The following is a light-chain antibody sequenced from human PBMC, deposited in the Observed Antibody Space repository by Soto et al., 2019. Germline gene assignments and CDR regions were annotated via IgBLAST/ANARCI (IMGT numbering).Light chain of an antibody. V-gene: IGKV3-20*01. CDR1: QSVSSN. J-gene: IGKJ1*01. CDR2: GAS. CDR3: QQDGSSGT. Sequence: ILMTQSPGALSVSLGERATLSCRASQSVSSNLAWYQQKPGQAPRLLIYGASTRATGIPDRFSGSGSGTDFTLTISRLEPEDFAVYDCQQDGSSGTFGQGTKVDIK.